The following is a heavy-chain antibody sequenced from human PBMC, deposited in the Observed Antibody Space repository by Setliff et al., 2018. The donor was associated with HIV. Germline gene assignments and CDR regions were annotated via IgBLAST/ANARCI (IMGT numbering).Heavy chain of an antibody. J-gene: IGHJ4*02. Sequence: SGPTLVNPTQTLTLTCTFSGFSLSSSGVVVGWIRQPPGKALEWLALIYWDDDKRYSPSLKSGLTITKDTSKNQVVLTMTNMDPVDTATYYCAHISRVAYVNIKYYFDYWGQGTLVTVSS. CDR1: GFSLSSSGVV. V-gene: IGHV2-5*02. CDR3: AHISRVAYVNIKYYFDY. CDR2: IYWDDDK. D-gene: IGHD2-2*01.